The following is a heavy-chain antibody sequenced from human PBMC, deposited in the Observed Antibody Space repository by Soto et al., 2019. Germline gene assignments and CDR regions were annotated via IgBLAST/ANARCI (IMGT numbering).Heavy chain of an antibody. CDR3: AKGRIVGATQVGDFDY. D-gene: IGHD1-26*01. CDR2: MNRRGGI. J-gene: IGHJ4*02. Sequence: SSETLSLTCDVYGGSFSGYYWTWIRQPPGKGMEWPGAMNRRGGINANQSLKGRFTISRDNSKNTLYLQMHSLRAEDTAVYYCAKGRIVGATQVGDFDYWGQGTLVTVSS. V-gene: IGHV4-34*01. CDR1: GGSFSGYY.